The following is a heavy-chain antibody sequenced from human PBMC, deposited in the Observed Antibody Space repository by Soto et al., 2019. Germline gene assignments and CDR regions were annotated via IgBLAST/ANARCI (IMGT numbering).Heavy chain of an antibody. J-gene: IGHJ4*02. CDR3: ARERGYSYGYGDY. CDR1: GFTFSSYN. Sequence: EVPLVESGGGLVKPGGSLRLSCAASGFTFSSYNMNWVRQAPGKGLEWVSSISSSSSYIYYADSVKGRFTISRDNAKNSLYLQMNSLRAEDTAVYYCARERGYSYGYGDYWGQGTLVTVSS. CDR2: ISSSSSYI. V-gene: IGHV3-21*01. D-gene: IGHD5-18*01.